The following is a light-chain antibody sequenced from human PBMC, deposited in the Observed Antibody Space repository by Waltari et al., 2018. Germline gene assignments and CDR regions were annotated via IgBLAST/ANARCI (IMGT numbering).Light chain of an antibody. V-gene: IGKV3-20*01. CDR3: QHYKNLPVS. CDR2: PTS. CDR1: QSVSIY. J-gene: IGKJ1*01. Sequence: IVLTQSPGTLSLSPGERATLSCRASQSVSIYLAWYQQKPGQAPRLLIYPTSTRATGIPDRFSGSGSGTDFSLTSSALEPEDFAVYYCQHYKNLPVSFGQGTRVEIK.